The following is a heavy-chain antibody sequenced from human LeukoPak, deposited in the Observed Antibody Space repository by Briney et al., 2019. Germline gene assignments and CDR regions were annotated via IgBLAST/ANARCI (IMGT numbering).Heavy chain of an antibody. D-gene: IGHD4-17*01. V-gene: IGHV4-59*01. J-gene: IGHJ3*02. CDR3: ARDPAVNAFDI. CDR1: GGSISSYY. CDR2: IYYSGST. Sequence: SETLSFTCTVSGGSISSYYWSWIRQPPGKGLEWIGYIYYSGSTNYNPSLKSRVTISVDTSKNQFSLKLSSVTAADTAVYYCARDPAVNAFDIWGQGTMVTVSS.